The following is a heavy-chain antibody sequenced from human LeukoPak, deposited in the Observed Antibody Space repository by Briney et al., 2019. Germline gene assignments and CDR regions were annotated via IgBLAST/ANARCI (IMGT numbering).Heavy chain of an antibody. V-gene: IGHV3-33*01. D-gene: IGHD3-22*01. Sequence: GGSLRLSCAASGFTFSSYGMHWVRQAPGKGLGWVAVIWYDGSNKYYADSVKGRFTISRDNSKNTLYLQMNSLRAEDTAVYYCARESVVVITQYYFDYWGQGTLVTVSS. J-gene: IGHJ4*02. CDR1: GFTFSSYG. CDR3: ARESVVVITQYYFDY. CDR2: IWYDGSNK.